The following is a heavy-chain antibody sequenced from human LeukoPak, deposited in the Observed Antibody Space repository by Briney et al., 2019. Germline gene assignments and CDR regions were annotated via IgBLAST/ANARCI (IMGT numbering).Heavy chain of an antibody. J-gene: IGHJ6*02. CDR3: GRYYVMDV. Sequence: WGSLRLSCAASGFTFSTYVMNWVRQAPGKGLEWVSTISDSGGSTYYADSVKGRFTISRDNSKSTLYLQMNSLRAEDTAVYYCGRYYVMDVWGQGTSVTVSS. V-gene: IGHV3-23*01. CDR1: GFTFSTYV. CDR2: ISDSGGST.